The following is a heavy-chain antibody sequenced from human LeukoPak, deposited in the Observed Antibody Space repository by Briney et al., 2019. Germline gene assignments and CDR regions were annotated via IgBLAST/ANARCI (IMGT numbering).Heavy chain of an antibody. J-gene: IGHJ5*02. CDR2: IIPIFGTA. D-gene: IGHD3-10*01. CDR1: GGTFSSYA. V-gene: IGHV1-69*13. Sequence: SVKVSCKASGGTFSSYAISWVRQAPGQGLEWMGGIIPIFGTANYAQKFQGGVTITADESTSTAYMELSSLRSEDTAVYYCARDSMVRASFDPWGQGTLVTVSS. CDR3: ARDSMVRASFDP.